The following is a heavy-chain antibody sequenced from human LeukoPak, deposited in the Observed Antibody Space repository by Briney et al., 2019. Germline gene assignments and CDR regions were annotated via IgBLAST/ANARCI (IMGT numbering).Heavy chain of an antibody. D-gene: IGHD1-1*01. CDR3: ATLGFNTTPEGDY. CDR1: GGSISSYY. V-gene: IGHV4-59*08. Sequence: SETLSLTCTVSGGSISSYYWSWIRQPPGKGLEWIGYIYYSGSTNYNPSLKSRVTISVDTSKNQFSLKLSSVTAADTAVYYCATLGFNTTPEGDYWGQGTLVTVSS. J-gene: IGHJ4*02. CDR2: IYYSGST.